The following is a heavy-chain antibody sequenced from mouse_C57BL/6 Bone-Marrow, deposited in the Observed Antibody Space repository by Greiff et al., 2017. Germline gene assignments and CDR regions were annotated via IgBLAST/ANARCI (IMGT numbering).Heavy chain of an antibody. CDR1: GYTFTSYW. CDR2: IHPSDSDT. J-gene: IGHJ4*01. D-gene: IGHD2-2*01. V-gene: IGHV1-74*01. CDR3: AISYGYDRCYYALDY. Sequence: QVQLQQPGAELVKPGASVKVSCKASGYTFTSYWMHWVKQRPGQGLEWIGRIHPSDSDTNYNQKFKGKATLTVDKSSSTAYMQLSSLASEDSAVYYCAISYGYDRCYYALDYWGQGTSVTVSS.